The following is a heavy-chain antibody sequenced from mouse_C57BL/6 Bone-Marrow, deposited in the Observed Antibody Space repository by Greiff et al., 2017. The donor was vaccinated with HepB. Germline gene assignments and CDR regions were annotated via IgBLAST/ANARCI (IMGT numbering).Heavy chain of an antibody. CDR3: ARERDGYYGYFDV. D-gene: IGHD2-3*01. J-gene: IGHJ1*03. CDR1: GYTFTSYG. CDR2: IYPRSGNT. V-gene: IGHV1-81*01. Sequence: QVQLKQSGAELARPGASVKLSCKASGYTFTSYGISWVKQRTGQGLEWIGEIYPRSGNTYYNEKFKGKATLTADKSSSTAYMELRSLTSEDSAVYFCARERDGYYGYFDVWGTGTTVTVSS.